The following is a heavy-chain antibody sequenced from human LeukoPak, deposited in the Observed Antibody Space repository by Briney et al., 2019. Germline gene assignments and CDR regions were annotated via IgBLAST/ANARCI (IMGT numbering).Heavy chain of an antibody. V-gene: IGHV3-30*18. CDR1: GFTFSSYG. CDR3: AKGGPFGYYDFWSGYCSPRNYYGMDV. Sequence: GGSLRLSCAASGFTFSSYGMHWVRQAPGKGLEWVAVISYDGSNRYYADSVKGRFTISRDNSKNTLYLQMNSLRAEDTAVYYCAKGGPFGYYDFWSGYCSPRNYYGMDVWGQGTTVTVSS. D-gene: IGHD3-3*01. J-gene: IGHJ6*02. CDR2: ISYDGSNR.